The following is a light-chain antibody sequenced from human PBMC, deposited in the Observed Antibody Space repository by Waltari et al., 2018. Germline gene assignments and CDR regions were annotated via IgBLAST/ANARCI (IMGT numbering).Light chain of an antibody. Sequence: QSALTQPASVSGSPGQAITISCTGTSSDIGRYNYVSWYQQHPGKSPKLLISEVSKRSSGVSNRFSGSKSGNTASLTISGLQAEDGAHYYCSSYTNSGNVVFGGGTKLTVL. CDR2: EVS. CDR3: SSYTNSGNVV. J-gene: IGLJ2*01. V-gene: IGLV2-14*01. CDR1: SSDIGRYNY.